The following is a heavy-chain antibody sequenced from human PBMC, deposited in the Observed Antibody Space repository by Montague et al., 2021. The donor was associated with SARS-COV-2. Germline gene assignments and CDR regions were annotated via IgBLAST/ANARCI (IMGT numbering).Heavy chain of an antibody. J-gene: IGHJ4*02. V-gene: IGHV3-7*01. CDR3: ATVFGGCSATSCYLYN. Sequence: SLRLSCAASGFTFSSYWMSWVRQAPGKGLEWVANIKQDGSEKYYVDSVKGRFTISRDNAKNSLYLQMNSLRAEDTAVYYCATVFGGCSATSCYLYNWGRGTLVTVSS. CDR1: GFTFSSYW. CDR2: IKQDGSEK. D-gene: IGHD2-2*01.